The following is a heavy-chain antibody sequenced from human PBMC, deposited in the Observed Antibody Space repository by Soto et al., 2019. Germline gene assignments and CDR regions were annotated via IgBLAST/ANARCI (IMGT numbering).Heavy chain of an antibody. V-gene: IGHV3-30-3*01. D-gene: IGHD2-2*01. CDR1: GFTFSSYA. Sequence: QVQLVESGGGVVQPGRSLRLSCAASGFTFSSYAMHWVHQAPGKGLEWVALISHDGSNKYYADSVKGRFTISRDNSKNTLYLQTNSLRTEDTSVYYCGRCSSTSCHLGADYWGQGTLVTVSS. CDR3: GRCSSTSCHLGADY. J-gene: IGHJ4*02. CDR2: ISHDGSNK.